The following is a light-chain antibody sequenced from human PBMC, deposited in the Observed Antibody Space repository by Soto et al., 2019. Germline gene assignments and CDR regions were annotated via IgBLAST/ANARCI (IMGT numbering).Light chain of an antibody. Sequence: QSVLTQPPSVSGAPGQRVTISCTGSSSNIGAGYDVHWYQQLPGTAPKLLIYANSNRPSGVPDRFSASKSGTSASLAITGLQDEDEADYYCQSYDSSLARRVFGTGTKVTVL. CDR2: ANS. V-gene: IGLV1-40*01. CDR3: QSYDSSLARRV. CDR1: SSNIGAGYD. J-gene: IGLJ1*01.